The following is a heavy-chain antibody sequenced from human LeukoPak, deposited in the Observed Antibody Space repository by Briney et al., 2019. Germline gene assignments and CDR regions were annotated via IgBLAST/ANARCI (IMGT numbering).Heavy chain of an antibody. V-gene: IGHV3-48*03. Sequence: GGSLRLSCAASEFTFGSYDMNWLRQAPGKGLEWVSYISFSGSTIYYADSVKGRFTISRDNAKNSLYLQMNSLRAGDTAIYYCARYLGDSRNFDIWGQGTLVTVSS. CDR3: ARYLGDSRNFDI. J-gene: IGHJ3*02. CDR1: EFTFGSYD. CDR2: ISFSGSTI. D-gene: IGHD3-16*01.